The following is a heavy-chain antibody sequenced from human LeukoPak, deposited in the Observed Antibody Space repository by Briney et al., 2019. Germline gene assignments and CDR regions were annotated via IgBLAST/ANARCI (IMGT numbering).Heavy chain of an antibody. CDR2: IRSKADSHAT. D-gene: IGHD6-19*01. V-gene: IGHV3-73*01. Sequence: GGSLRLSCAASGFTFSGSAVHWVRQASGKGLEWVGHIRSKADSHATAYAASVQCRFTISRDDSNNTAYLHMNSLKIEDAAVYFCSRHLYSSAWYEENWGQGTLVTVSS. CDR3: SRHLYSSAWYEEN. J-gene: IGHJ4*02. CDR1: GFTFSGSA.